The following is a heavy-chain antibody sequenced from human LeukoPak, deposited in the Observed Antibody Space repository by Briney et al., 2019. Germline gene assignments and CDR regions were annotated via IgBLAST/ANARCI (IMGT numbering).Heavy chain of an antibody. J-gene: IGHJ6*02. CDR2: IGARDGRT. V-gene: IGHV3-23*01. Sequence: GGSLRLSRAASGFTFRNYAMTWVRQAPGKGLDWVALIGARDGRTYYADPVKGRFTISRDNFKNTLYLQMNSLRAEDTAIYYCAKGLYDYALDVWGQGTAVTVSS. CDR1: GFTFRNYA. CDR3: AKGLYDYALDV.